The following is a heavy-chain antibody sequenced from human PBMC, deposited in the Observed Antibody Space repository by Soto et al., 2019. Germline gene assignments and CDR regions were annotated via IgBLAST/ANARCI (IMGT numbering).Heavy chain of an antibody. CDR3: AKGGVSSGWYGTNSYKPKYYYYGMDV. J-gene: IGHJ6*02. D-gene: IGHD6-19*01. Sequence: QVQLVESGGGVVQPGRSLRLSCAASGFTFSSYGMHWVRQAPGKGLEWVAVISYDGSNKYYADYLKGRFTMSRDNSKNTMYKQMNSLIAEDTAAYYCAKGGVSSGWYGTNSYKPKYYYYGMDVWGQGTTVTVS. V-gene: IGHV3-30*18. CDR2: ISYDGSNK. CDR1: GFTFSSYG.